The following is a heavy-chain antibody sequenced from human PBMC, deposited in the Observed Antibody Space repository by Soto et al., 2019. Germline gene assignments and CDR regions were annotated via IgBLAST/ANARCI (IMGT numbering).Heavy chain of an antibody. CDR1: GFTFSSYG. J-gene: IGHJ4*02. CDR3: AKDEGSWPGGGSY. D-gene: IGHD6-13*01. V-gene: IGHV3-30*18. Sequence: QVQLVESGGGVVQPGRSLRLSCAASGFTFSSYGMHWVRQAPGKGLEWVAVISYDGSNKYYADSVKGRFTISRDNSKNTLYLQMNSLRAEDTAVYYCAKDEGSWPGGGSYRGQGTLVTVSS. CDR2: ISYDGSNK.